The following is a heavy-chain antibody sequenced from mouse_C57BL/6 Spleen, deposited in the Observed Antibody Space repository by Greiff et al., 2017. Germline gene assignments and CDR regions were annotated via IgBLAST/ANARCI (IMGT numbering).Heavy chain of an antibody. CDR1: GYTFTSYW. Sequence: VQLQQPGAELVKPGASVKMSCKASGYTFTSYWITWVKQRPGQGLEWIGDIYPGSGSTNYNAKFKSKATLTVDTSSSTAYMQLSSLTSEDSAVYYCARSLYYDYDGYFDYWGQGTTLTVSS. CDR2: IYPGSGST. J-gene: IGHJ2*01. D-gene: IGHD2-4*01. V-gene: IGHV1-55*01. CDR3: ARSLYYDYDGYFDY.